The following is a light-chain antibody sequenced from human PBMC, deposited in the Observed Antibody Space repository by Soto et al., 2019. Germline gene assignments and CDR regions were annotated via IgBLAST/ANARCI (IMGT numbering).Light chain of an antibody. CDR1: TSDIGHYNY. Sequence: QSALTQPASVSGSPGQSVTISCTATTSDIGHYNYVAWYQQHPGKAPKLVIYEVSNRPLGVSSRYSGSKSGNTASLTISGLQAEDEADYFCCTYTSTITVFGGGTKLTVL. CDR2: EVS. CDR3: CTYTSTITV. J-gene: IGLJ3*02. V-gene: IGLV2-14*01.